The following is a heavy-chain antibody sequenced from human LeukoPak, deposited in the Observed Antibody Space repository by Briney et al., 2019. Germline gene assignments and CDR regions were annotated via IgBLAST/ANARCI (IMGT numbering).Heavy chain of an antibody. V-gene: IGHV3-74*01. D-gene: IGHD6-19*01. J-gene: IGHJ3*02. Sequence: GGSLRLSCAASGFTFSSYWMHWVRQAPGKGLVWVSRINSDGSSTSYADSVKGRFTISRDNSKNTLYLQMNSLRAEDTAVYYCAKDREQWLPLDAFDIWGQGTMVTVSS. CDR1: GFTFSSYW. CDR3: AKDREQWLPLDAFDI. CDR2: INSDGSST.